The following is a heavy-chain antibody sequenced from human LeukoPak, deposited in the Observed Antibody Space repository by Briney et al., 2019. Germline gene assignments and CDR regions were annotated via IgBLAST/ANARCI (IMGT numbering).Heavy chain of an antibody. Sequence: GGSLRLSCAASGFTFSSYAMSWVRQAPGKGLEWVSAISGSGGSTYYADSVKGRFTISRDNSKNTLYLQMNSLRAEDTAVYYCAKDLTPFYYYYGMDVWGQGTTVTVSS. J-gene: IGHJ6*02. V-gene: IGHV3-23*01. CDR1: GFTFSSYA. CDR2: ISGSGGST. CDR3: AKDLTPFYYYYGMDV.